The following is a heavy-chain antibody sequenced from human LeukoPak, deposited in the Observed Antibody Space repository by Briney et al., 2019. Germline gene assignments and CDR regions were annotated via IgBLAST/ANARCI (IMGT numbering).Heavy chain of an antibody. D-gene: IGHD2-2*01. Sequence: GGSLRLSCAASGFTFSSYGMHWVRQAPGKGLEWVGGIIPIFGTANYAQKFQGRVTITADESTSTAYMGLSSLRSEDTAVYYCARDGAPRKLVVPAAPTLYYYYYMDVWGKGTTVTVSS. V-gene: IGHV1-69*01. CDR1: GFTFSSYG. J-gene: IGHJ6*03. CDR2: IIPIFGTA. CDR3: ARDGAPRKLVVPAAPTLYYYYYMDV.